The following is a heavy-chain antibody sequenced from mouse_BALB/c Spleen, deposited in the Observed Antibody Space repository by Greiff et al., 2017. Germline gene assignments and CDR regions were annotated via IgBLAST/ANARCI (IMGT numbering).Heavy chain of an antibody. J-gene: IGHJ1*01. V-gene: IGHV3-2*02. CDR2: ISYSGST. Sequence: EVKLQESGPGLVKPSQSLSLTCTVTGYSITSYYAWNWIRQFPGNKLEWMGYISYSGSTSYNPSLKSRISITRDTSKNQFFLQLNSVTTEDTATYYCASSHYYGSSWYFDVWGAGTTVTVSS. D-gene: IGHD1-1*01. CDR3: ASSHYYGSSWYFDV. CDR1: GYSITSYYA.